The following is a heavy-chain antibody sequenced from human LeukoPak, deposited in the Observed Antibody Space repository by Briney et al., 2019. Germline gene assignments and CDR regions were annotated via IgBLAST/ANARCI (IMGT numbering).Heavy chain of an antibody. D-gene: IGHD5-18*01. CDR2: INPNSGAT. Sequence: ASVKVSCKASGYTFTGYYIHWVRQAPGQGLEWMGWINPNSGATNYAQKFQGRVTMTRDTSISTAYTILSSLTSDDTAVFYCGRGTGEGYSYGRYFFDYWGQGTLVTVSS. J-gene: IGHJ4*02. CDR3: GRGTGEGYSYGRYFFDY. CDR1: GYTFTGYY. V-gene: IGHV1-2*02.